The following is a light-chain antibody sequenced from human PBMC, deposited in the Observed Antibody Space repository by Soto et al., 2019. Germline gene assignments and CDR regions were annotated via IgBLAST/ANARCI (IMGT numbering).Light chain of an antibody. Sequence: QLVLTQPPSVSGAPGQRVTMSCTGSSSNIGAGYDVHWYQQLPGTAPKLLIYGNNNRPSGVPDRLSGSKSDTSASLAITGLQAEDEADYYCQSYDNSVSGWVFGGGTKLTVL. CDR1: SSNIGAGYD. CDR2: GNN. J-gene: IGLJ3*02. CDR3: QSYDNSVSGWV. V-gene: IGLV1-40*01.